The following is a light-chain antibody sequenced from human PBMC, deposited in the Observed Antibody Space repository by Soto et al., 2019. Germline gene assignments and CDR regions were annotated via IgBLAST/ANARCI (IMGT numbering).Light chain of an antibody. CDR2: RAS. CDR1: QSISPW. CDR3: QQYRGRPYT. V-gene: IGKV1-5*03. Sequence: DIQMTQSPSTLSAYVGERVTITCRASQSISPWLAWYQKKPGKAPTLLIYRASNLQTGVPSRFSASRSGTEFTLTIDSLQPDEFATYYCQQYRGRPYTFGQGTKLEIE. J-gene: IGKJ2*01.